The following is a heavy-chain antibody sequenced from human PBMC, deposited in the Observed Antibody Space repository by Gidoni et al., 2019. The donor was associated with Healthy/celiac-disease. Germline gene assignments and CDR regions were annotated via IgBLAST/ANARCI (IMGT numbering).Heavy chain of an antibody. CDR3: AQAEGAAVAGIFDY. V-gene: IGHV3-9*01. CDR2: ISLNSGSI. CDR1: GFTFDDYA. J-gene: IGHJ4*02. D-gene: IGHD6-19*01. Sequence: EVQLVESGGGWVQPGRSLRLSCAASGFTFDDYALHWVRQDPGKGLEWVSSISLNSGSIGYADSVKGRFTISRNNAKNSLYLQMNSLLAEDTALYYCAQAEGAAVAGIFDYWGQGTLVTVSS.